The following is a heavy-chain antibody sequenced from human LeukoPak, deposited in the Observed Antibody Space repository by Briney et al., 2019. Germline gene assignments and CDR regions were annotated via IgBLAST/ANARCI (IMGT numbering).Heavy chain of an antibody. D-gene: IGHD1-26*01. V-gene: IGHV3-48*04. Sequence: GGSLRLSCAASGFTFSSYSMNWVRQAPGKGLEWVSYISSSGSTIYYADSVKGRFAISRDNARNSLYLQMNSLRAEDTAVYYCARSIVGATRDYYYYMDVWGKGTTVTVSS. CDR3: ARSIVGATRDYYYYMDV. CDR1: GFTFSSYS. J-gene: IGHJ6*03. CDR2: ISSSGSTI.